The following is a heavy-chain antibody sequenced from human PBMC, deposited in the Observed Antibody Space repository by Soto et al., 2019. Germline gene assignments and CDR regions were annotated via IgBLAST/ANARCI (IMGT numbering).Heavy chain of an antibody. D-gene: IGHD1-26*01. Sequence: EVHLLEFGGGLVQPGGSLRLSCAASGFTFSNHAMNWVRQAPGKGLEWVSGITGSGGTTFYADSVKGRFTISRDNSRNTVYLPMNSVRADDTGVYYCAKEYTSTSKGSFDYWGQGALVTVSS. CDR1: GFTFSNHA. J-gene: IGHJ4*02. CDR3: AKEYTSTSKGSFDY. CDR2: ITGSGGTT. V-gene: IGHV3-23*01.